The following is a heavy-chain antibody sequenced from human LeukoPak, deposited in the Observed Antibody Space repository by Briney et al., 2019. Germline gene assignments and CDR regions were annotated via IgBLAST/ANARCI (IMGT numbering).Heavy chain of an antibody. J-gene: IGHJ4*02. CDR3: AKSYCSSSSCFDFDY. CDR1: GFTFNNYG. D-gene: IGHD2-2*01. CDR2: IRYDGSNE. Sequence: GSLRLSCAASGFTFNNYGMHWVRQAPGKGLEWVTFIRYDGSNEYYADSVKGRFTISRDDSKNTLHLQLNSLRAEDTAVYYCAKSYCSSSSCFDFDYWGQGTLVTVSS. V-gene: IGHV3-30*02.